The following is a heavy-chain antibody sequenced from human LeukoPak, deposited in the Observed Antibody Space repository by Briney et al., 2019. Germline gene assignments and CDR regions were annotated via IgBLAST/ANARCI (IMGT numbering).Heavy chain of an antibody. D-gene: IGHD6-25*01. CDR1: GFTFSSYS. CDR2: ISSRSSHI. Sequence: GGSLRLSCAASGFTFSSYSMNWVRQAPGKGLEWVSSISSRSSHIYYADSVKGRFTISRDNANNSLFLQMNSLRAEDTSVYYCVRVGYTSGWPDYWGQGTLVTVSS. V-gene: IGHV3-21*01. J-gene: IGHJ4*02. CDR3: VRVGYTSGWPDY.